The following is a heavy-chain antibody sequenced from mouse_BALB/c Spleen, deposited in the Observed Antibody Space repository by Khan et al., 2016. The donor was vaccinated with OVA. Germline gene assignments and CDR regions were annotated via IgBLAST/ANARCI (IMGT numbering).Heavy chain of an antibody. V-gene: IGHV1S81*02. CDR2: TNPTNGRT. D-gene: IGHD1-1*01. Sequence: VQLQQSGAELVKAGASVKMSCKASGYTFNSYWMHWVKQRLGQGLEWFAETNPTNGRTYYNEKFKSKATLTVDKSSSTAYMLLSGPSFEDAAVYYCARIMKIVATYFDDWGQGTTLTVSS. CDR1: GYTFNSYW. J-gene: IGHJ2*01. CDR3: ARIMKIVATYFDD.